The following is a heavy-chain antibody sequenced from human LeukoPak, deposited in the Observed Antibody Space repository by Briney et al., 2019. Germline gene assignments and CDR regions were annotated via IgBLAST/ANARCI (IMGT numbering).Heavy chain of an antibody. CDR1: GYTFNSYG. J-gene: IGHJ4*02. Sequence: ASVKVSCKASGYTFNSYGISWVRQAPGQELEWMVWISSYNGNTNFAQKLQGRVTMTTDTSTSTAYMELTSLRSDDTAVYYCARGIGSSTWYDPFDYWGQGTLVTVSS. CDR2: ISSYNGNT. CDR3: ARGIGSSTWYDPFDY. D-gene: IGHD6-13*01. V-gene: IGHV1-18*01.